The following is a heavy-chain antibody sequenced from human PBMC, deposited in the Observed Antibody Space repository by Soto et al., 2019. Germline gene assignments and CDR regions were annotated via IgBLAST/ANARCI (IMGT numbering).Heavy chain of an antibody. CDR3: TTIAVRGFYYMDV. Sequence: GGSLRLSCAASGFTFSNAWMSWVRQAPGKGLEWVGRIKSKTDGGTTDYAAPVKGRFTISRDDSKNTLYLQMNSLKTEDTAVYYCTTIAVRGFYYMDVWGKGTTVTVSS. CDR2: IKSKTDGGTT. V-gene: IGHV3-15*01. D-gene: IGHD3-10*01. CDR1: GFTFSNAW. J-gene: IGHJ6*03.